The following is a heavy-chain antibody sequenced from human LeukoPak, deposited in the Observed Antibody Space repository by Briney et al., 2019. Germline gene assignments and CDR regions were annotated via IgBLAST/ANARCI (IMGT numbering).Heavy chain of an antibody. V-gene: IGHV3-23*01. CDR1: GFTFSTYT. J-gene: IGHJ4*02. CDR2: IGSSGGGI. CDR3: AIDPNWGTHS. Sequence: GGSLRLSCAASGFTFSTYTMYWVRHPPGKGLEWVSIIGSSGGGIHYADSVKGRFTISRDDSKNALYLQMNSLRVEDTAVYYCAIDPNWGTHSWGQGVLVTVSS. D-gene: IGHD7-27*01.